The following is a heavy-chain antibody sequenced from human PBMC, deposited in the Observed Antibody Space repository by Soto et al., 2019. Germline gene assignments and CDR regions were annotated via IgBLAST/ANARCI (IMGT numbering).Heavy chain of an antibody. V-gene: IGHV3-23*01. J-gene: IGHJ4*02. CDR2: ISGSGGST. CDR1: GFTFSSYA. CDR3: AKDPGRFFDY. D-gene: IGHD2-15*01. Sequence: GGSLRLSFAASGFTFSSYAMSWVRQAPGKGLEWVSAISGSGGSTYYADSVKGRFTISRGNSKNTLYLQMNSLRAEDTAVYCCAKDPGRFFDYWGQGTLVTVSS.